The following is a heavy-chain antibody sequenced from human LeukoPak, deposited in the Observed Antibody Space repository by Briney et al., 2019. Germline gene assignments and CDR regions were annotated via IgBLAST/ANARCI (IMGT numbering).Heavy chain of an antibody. CDR3: ASMHGALDV. D-gene: IGHD2-2*01. J-gene: IGHJ6*02. CDR2: IWYDGSNK. V-gene: IGHV3-33*01. Sequence: GGSQRLSCAASGFTFSSYGMHWVRQAPGKGLEWVAVIWYDGSNKYYADSVKGRFTISRDNSKNTLYLQMNSLRAEDTAVYYCASMHGALDVWGQGTTVTVSS. CDR1: GFTFSSYG.